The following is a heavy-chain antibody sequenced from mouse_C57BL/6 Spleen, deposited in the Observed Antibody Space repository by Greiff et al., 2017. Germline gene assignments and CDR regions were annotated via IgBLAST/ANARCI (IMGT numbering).Heavy chain of an antibody. J-gene: IGHJ2*01. D-gene: IGHD3-2*02. CDR3: ARRTAQATDYFDY. CDR1: GYTFTSYW. CDR2: IYPGSGST. Sequence: VQLQQPGAELVKPGASVKMSCKASGYTFTSYWITWVKQRPGQGLEWIGDIYPGSGSTNYNEKFKSKATLTVDTSSSTAYMQRSSLTSEDSAVYYCARRTAQATDYFDYWGQGTTLTVSS. V-gene: IGHV1-55*01.